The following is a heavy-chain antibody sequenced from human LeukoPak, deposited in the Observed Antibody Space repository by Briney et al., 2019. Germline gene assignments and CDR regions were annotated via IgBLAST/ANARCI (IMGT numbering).Heavy chain of an antibody. J-gene: IGHJ5*02. CDR1: GFTFDDYS. CDR3: VTGRNSYEGNWFDP. D-gene: IGHD2/OR15-2a*01. V-gene: IGHV3-9*03. CDR2: ITWNSDSV. Sequence: GGSLRLSCAASGFTFDDYSMHWVRQAPGKGLEWVSGITWNSDSVGYADSVKGRFTISRDNAKNSLYLQMNSLRTEDMALYYCVTGRNSYEGNWFDPWGQGTLVSV.